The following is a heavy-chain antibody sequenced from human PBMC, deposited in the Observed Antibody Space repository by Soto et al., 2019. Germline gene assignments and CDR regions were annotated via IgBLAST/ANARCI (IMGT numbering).Heavy chain of an antibody. CDR2: INPNSGGT. D-gene: IGHD3-3*01. V-gene: IGHV1-2*04. CDR3: ARSYDFWSGYDWFDP. Sequence: SXKVSFKAAGYTXSGYYMDWVRQAPGQGLEWIGWINPNSGGTKYAKKFQVWFTMTRYTSIRTAYMELSRLRSEDTSVYYCARSYDFWSGYDWFDPWGQGTLGTVSS. J-gene: IGHJ5*02. CDR1: GYTXSGYY.